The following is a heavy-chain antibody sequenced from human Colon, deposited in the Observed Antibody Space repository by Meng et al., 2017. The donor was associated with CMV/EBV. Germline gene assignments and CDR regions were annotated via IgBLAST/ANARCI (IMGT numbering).Heavy chain of an antibody. V-gene: IGHV3-53*01. CDR3: AKDRKGATMLGDAFDI. CDR1: GFTVSSNY. D-gene: IGHD1-26*01. J-gene: IGHJ3*02. Sequence: GGSLRLSCAASGFTVSSNYMSWVRQAPGKGLEWVALIYSGGPMHYADSVKGRFTISRDNSKNILYLQMNSLRAEDTALYYCAKDRKGATMLGDAFDIWGQGTMVTVSS. CDR2: IYSGGPM.